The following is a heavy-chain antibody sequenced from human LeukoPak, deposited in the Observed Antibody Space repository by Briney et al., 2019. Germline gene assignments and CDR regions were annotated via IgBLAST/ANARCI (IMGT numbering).Heavy chain of an antibody. CDR1: GFTFSSYG. CDR2: IRYDGSNK. V-gene: IGHV3-30*02. J-gene: IGHJ4*02. CDR3: AKDLTFNYYDSSGFPPNY. D-gene: IGHD3-22*01. Sequence: GGSLRLSCAASGFTFSSYGMHWVRQAPGKGLEWVAFIRYDGSNKYYADSVKGRFTISRDNSKNTLYLQMNSLRAEDMAVYYCAKDLTFNYYDSSGFPPNYWGQGTLVTVSS.